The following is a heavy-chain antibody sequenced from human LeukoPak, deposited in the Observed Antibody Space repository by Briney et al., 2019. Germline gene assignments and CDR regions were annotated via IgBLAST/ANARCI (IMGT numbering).Heavy chain of an antibody. D-gene: IGHD6-19*01. V-gene: IGHV3-30*03. CDR3: ARGSYSSGWRFDY. CDR1: GFTFSSYG. J-gene: IGHJ4*02. Sequence: GGSLRLSCAASGFTFSSYGMHWVRQAPGKGLEWVAVISYDGSNIYYADSVKGRFTISRDNAKNSLYLQMNSLRAEDTAVYYCARGSYSSGWRFDYWGQGTLVTVSS. CDR2: ISYDGSNI.